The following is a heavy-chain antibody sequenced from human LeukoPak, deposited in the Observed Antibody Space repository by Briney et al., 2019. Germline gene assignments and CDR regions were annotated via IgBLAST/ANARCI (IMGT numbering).Heavy chain of an antibody. V-gene: IGHV3-13*01. Sequence: GGSLRLSGAASAFTFSSFDMHWVRQPTGQGLEWVSTIGTASDTYYPGSVEGRFTLSRDNAKNSLYLQMNSLTAGDTAVYYCASGPPRGKYYYMDVWGKGTTVTVSS. D-gene: IGHD1-1*01. J-gene: IGHJ6*03. CDR1: AFTFSSFD. CDR3: ASGPPRGKYYYMDV. CDR2: IGTASDT.